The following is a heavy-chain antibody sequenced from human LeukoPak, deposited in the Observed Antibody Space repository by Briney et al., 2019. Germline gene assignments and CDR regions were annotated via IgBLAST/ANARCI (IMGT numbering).Heavy chain of an antibody. D-gene: IGHD1/OR15-1a*01. V-gene: IGHV4-34*01. J-gene: IGHJ4*02. CDR2: INHSGST. CDR1: GGSMSSYY. CDR3: AREHTDGAYFDY. Sequence: KPSETLSLTCTFSGGSMSSYYWSWIRQPPGKGLEWIGEINHSGSTNYNPSLKSRVTISVDTSKNQFSLKLSSVTAADTAVYYCAREHTDGAYFDYWGQGTLVTVSS.